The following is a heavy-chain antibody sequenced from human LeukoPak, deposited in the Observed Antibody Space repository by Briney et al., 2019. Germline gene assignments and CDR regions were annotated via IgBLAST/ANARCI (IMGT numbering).Heavy chain of an antibody. CDR2: IKQDGSEK. CDR3: ARDSVDTAYYGMDV. D-gene: IGHD5-18*01. V-gene: IGHV3-7*05. Sequence: GGSLRLSCAASGFTFSSYWMSWVRQAPGKGLEWVANIKQDGSEKYYVDSVKGRFTISRDNAKNSLYLQMNSLRAEDTAVYYCARDSVDTAYYGMDVWGQGTTVTVS. J-gene: IGHJ6*02. CDR1: GFTFSSYW.